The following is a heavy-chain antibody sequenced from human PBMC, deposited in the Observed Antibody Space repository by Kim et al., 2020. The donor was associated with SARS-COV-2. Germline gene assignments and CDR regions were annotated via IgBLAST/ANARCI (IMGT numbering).Heavy chain of an antibody. V-gene: IGHV3-30*07. Sequence: DSVKGRFTISRDNSKNTLYLQMNSLRAEDTAVYYCARGYSSSWGLEYFQHWGQGTLVTVSS. CDR3: ARGYSSSWGLEYFQH. D-gene: IGHD6-13*01. J-gene: IGHJ1*01.